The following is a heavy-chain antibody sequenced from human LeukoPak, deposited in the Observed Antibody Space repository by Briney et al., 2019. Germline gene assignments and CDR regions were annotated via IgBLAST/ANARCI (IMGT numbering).Heavy chain of an antibody. CDR2: IYTSGDT. D-gene: IGHD1-26*01. CDR3: VRVRYSGSWFPVPNFDC. V-gene: IGHV3-66*01. J-gene: IGHJ4*02. Sequence: GGSLRLSCAASGVTVSGSYMSWVRQAPGKGLEWVSIIYTSGDTYYADSVKGRFTISRDSSKNTLYLQMNTLRTEDTAVYYCVRVRYSGSWFPVPNFDCWGQGTLVTVSS. CDR1: GVTVSGSY.